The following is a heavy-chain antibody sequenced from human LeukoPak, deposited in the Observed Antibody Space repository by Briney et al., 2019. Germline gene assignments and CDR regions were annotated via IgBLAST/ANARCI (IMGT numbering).Heavy chain of an antibody. J-gene: IGHJ6*02. V-gene: IGHV3-74*01. CDR1: GFTFSRHY. Sequence: GGSLRLSCAASGFTFSRHYMHWVRQAPGKGLVWVSRVNGVGTDKIYADSVKGRFTISRDNAKNSLFLQMNSLRADDTALYYCAKDITGTTSDYYYYAMDVWGQGTTVTVSS. D-gene: IGHD1-7*01. CDR2: VNGVGTDK. CDR3: AKDITGTTSDYYYYAMDV.